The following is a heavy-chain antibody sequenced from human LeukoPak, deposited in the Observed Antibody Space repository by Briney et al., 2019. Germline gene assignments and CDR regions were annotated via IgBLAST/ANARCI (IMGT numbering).Heavy chain of an antibody. CDR2: ISSSSSTI. CDR1: GFTFSSYS. CDR3: ARDMVLMVYANDAFDI. J-gene: IGHJ3*02. Sequence: QPEGSLRLSCAASGFTFSSYSMNWVRQAPGKGLEWVSYISSSSSTIYYADSVKGRFTISRDNAKNSLYLQMNSLRAEDTAVYYCARDMVLMVYANDAFDIWGQGTMVTVSS. V-gene: IGHV3-48*01. D-gene: IGHD2-8*01.